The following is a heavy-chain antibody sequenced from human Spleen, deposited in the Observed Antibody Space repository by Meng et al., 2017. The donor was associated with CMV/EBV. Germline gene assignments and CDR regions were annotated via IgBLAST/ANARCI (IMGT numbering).Heavy chain of an antibody. CDR2: INQDASQK. CDR1: GFTFSSYW. J-gene: IGHJ6*02. CDR3: GRDMNV. V-gene: IGHV3-7*01. Sequence: GGSLRLSCAASGFTFSSYWMSWVRQAPGRALEWVANINQDASQKNYVDSVEGRFTISRDNAENSMYLQMNSLRAEDTAVYYCGRDMNVWGQGTTVTVSS.